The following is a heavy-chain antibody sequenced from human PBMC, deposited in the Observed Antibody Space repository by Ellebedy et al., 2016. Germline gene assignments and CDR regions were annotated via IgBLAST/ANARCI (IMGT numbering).Heavy chain of an antibody. J-gene: IGHJ4*02. CDR2: INAGTGYT. CDR3: VPGYSSDYVYFDY. Sequence: ASVKVSCKASGYTFTNYAMHWVRQAPGQRLEWMGWINAGTGYTKYSQNFQGRGTISRDTSASTAYMELSRLTSEDTAVYYCVPGYSSDYVYFDYWGQGTLVTVSS. V-gene: IGHV1-3*01. D-gene: IGHD2-15*01. CDR1: GYTFTNYA.